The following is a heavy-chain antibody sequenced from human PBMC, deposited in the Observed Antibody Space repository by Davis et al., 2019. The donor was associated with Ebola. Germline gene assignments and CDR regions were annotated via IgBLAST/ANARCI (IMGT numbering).Heavy chain of an antibody. CDR2: ISYDGSNK. Sequence: PGGSLRLSCAASGFTFSRYPMHWVRQAPGKGLEWVALISYDGSNKYYADSVKGRFTISRDNSKNTLYLQMNSLRAEDTAVYYCARDGPLFALGDYYYGMDGWGQGTTVTVSS. CDR3: ARDGPLFALGDYYYGMDG. D-gene: IGHD3-16*01. CDR1: GFTFSRYP. J-gene: IGHJ6*02. V-gene: IGHV3-30-3*01.